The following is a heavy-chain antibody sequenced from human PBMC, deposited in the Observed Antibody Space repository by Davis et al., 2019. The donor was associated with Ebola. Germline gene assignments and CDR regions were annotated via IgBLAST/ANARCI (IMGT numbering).Heavy chain of an antibody. J-gene: IGHJ4*02. D-gene: IGHD6-6*01. CDR2: IYSGGST. CDR3: ARDRPGSSSDFDY. Sequence: GESLKISCAASGFTVSSNYMSWVRQAPGKGLEWVSVIYSGGSTYYADSVKGRFTISRDNSKNTLYLQMNRLRAEDTAVYYCARDRPGSSSDFDYWGQGTLVTVSS. V-gene: IGHV3-53*01. CDR1: GFTVSSNY.